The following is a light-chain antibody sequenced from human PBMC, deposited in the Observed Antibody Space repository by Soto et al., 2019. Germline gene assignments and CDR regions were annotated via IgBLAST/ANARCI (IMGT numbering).Light chain of an antibody. Sequence: QSALTQSPSASGSPGQSVTISCTGTSSDVGNYKYVSWYQQHPGNAPKLRIYEVSKLPSGVPDRFSGYKSGNTASLTVSGLQVEDEADYYCSSYAGSNLWVFGGGTKLTVL. V-gene: IGLV2-8*01. CDR2: EVS. CDR3: SSYAGSNLWV. CDR1: SSDVGNYKY. J-gene: IGLJ3*02.